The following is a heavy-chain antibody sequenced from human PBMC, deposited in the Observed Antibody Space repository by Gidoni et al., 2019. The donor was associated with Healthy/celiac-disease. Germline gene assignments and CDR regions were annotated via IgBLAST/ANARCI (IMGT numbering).Heavy chain of an antibody. V-gene: IGHV3-23*04. Sequence: EVQLVESGGGLVQPGGSLRLSCAAPGFTFSSYAMSLVRQAPGKGLEWVSAISGSGGSTYYADSVKGRFTISRDNSKNTLYLQMNSLRAEDTAVYYCETGWYEGNFDYWGQGTLVTVSS. CDR2: ISGSGGST. CDR1: GFTFSSYA. CDR3: ETGWYEGNFDY. J-gene: IGHJ4*02. D-gene: IGHD6-19*01.